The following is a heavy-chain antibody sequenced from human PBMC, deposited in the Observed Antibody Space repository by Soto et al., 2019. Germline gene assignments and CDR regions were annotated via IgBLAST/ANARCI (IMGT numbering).Heavy chain of an antibody. J-gene: IGHJ3*02. CDR3: ARDRDSSSWYDAFDI. V-gene: IGHV1-2*04. D-gene: IGHD6-13*01. Sequence: DSVKVSCKASGYTFTGYYMHWVRQAPGQGLEWMGWINPNSGGTNYAQKFQGWVTMTRDTSISTAYMELSRLRSDDTAVYYCARDRDSSSWYDAFDIWGQGTMVTVSS. CDR2: INPNSGGT. CDR1: GYTFTGYY.